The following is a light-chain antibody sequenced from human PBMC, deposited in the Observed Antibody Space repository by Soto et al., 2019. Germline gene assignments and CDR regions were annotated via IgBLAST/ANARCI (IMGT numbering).Light chain of an antibody. Sequence: QSVLTQPPSASGTPGQRVTISCSGSSSNIGSNSVNWYQQLPGTAPKLLMYSSNQRPSGVPDRFSGSTSGPSASLDISGLQSEDEADYYCAAWDDSLNGVVFGGGTKLTVL. CDR2: SSN. CDR3: AAWDDSLNGVV. V-gene: IGLV1-44*01. J-gene: IGLJ2*01. CDR1: SSNIGSNS.